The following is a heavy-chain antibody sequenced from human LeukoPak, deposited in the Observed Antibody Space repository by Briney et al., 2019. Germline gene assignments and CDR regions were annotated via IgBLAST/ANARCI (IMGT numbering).Heavy chain of an antibody. V-gene: IGHV5-51*01. CDR2: IYPGDSDT. J-gene: IGHJ3*02. D-gene: IGHD6-19*01. Sequence: GESLKISCKGSGYSFTSYWIGWVRQMPGKGLEWMGIIYPGDSDTRYSPSFQGQVTISADKSISTAYLQWSSLKASDTAMYYCARPGQSGWGPVEAFDIWGQGTMITVSS. CDR1: GYSFTSYW. CDR3: ARPGQSGWGPVEAFDI.